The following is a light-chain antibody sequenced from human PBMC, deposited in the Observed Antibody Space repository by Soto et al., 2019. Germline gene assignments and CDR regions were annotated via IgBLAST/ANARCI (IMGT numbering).Light chain of an antibody. CDR3: QQLRMYPST. V-gene: IGKV1-9*01. J-gene: IGKJ4*01. CDR1: QDIAIY. Sequence: IQLPQSPSSLSASVGDRVTITCRARQDIAIYLAWYQQKPGEAPKLLIYAASTLYGGVPSRFSGSGSGTDFALTITSLQAEDFATYYCQQLRMYPSTFGGGTKVEIK. CDR2: AAS.